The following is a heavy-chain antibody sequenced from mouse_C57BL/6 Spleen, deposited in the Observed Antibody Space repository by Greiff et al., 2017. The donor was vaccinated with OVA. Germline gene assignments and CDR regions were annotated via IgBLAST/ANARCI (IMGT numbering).Heavy chain of an antibody. CDR3: ASEGYDDYHAMDY. CDR1: GYTFTSYW. D-gene: IGHD2-2*01. CDR2: IHPNSGST. J-gene: IGHJ4*01. V-gene: IGHV1-64*01. Sequence: QVQLQQPGAELVKPGASVKLSCKASGYTFTSYWMHWVKQRPGQGLEWIGMIHPNSGSTNYNEKFKSKATLTVDKSSSTAYMQLSSLTSEDSAVYYCASEGYDDYHAMDYWGQGTSVTVSS.